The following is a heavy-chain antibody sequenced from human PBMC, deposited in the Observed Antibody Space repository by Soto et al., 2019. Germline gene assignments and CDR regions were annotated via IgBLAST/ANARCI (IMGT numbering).Heavy chain of an antibody. J-gene: IGHJ6*02. Sequence: SETLSLTCTVSGGSISSGGYYWSWIRQHPGKGLEWIGYIYYSGSTYYNPSLKSRVTISVDTSKNQFSLKLSSVTAADTAVYYCARASGGYSYYYYGMDVWGQGTTVTV. D-gene: IGHD4-4*01. CDR1: GGSISSGGYY. V-gene: IGHV4-31*03. CDR3: ARASGGYSYYYYGMDV. CDR2: IYYSGST.